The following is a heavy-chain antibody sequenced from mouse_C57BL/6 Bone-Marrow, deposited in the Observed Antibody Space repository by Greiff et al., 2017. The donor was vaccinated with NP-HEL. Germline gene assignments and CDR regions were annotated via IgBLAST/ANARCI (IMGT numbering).Heavy chain of an antibody. J-gene: IGHJ3*01. CDR2: IYPGDGDT. V-gene: IGHV1-82*01. D-gene: IGHD1-1*01. Sequence: QVQLQQSGPELVKPGASVKISCKASGYAFSSSWMNWVKQRPGKGLEWIGRIYPGDGDTNYNGKFEGKATLTADKSSSTAYMQLSSLTSEDSAVYFCAKTTVVEGFAYWGQGTLVTVSA. CDR3: AKTTVVEGFAY. CDR1: GYAFSSSW.